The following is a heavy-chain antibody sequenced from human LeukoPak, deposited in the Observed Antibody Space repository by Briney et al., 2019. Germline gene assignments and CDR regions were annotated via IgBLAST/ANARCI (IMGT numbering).Heavy chain of an antibody. J-gene: IGHJ3*02. CDR1: GFTFSSST. Sequence: SVKLSCKASGFTFSSSTMQWVRHARGQRLEWIGWIVVGSGNTNYAQKLQERVTISRDMSTSTAYMELSSLTSEDTAVFYCAADGPADLFDGSEDPPRDAFEIWGQGTMVTVPS. V-gene: IGHV1-58*02. CDR3: AADGPADLFDGSEDPPRDAFEI. CDR2: IVVGSGNT. D-gene: IGHD3-22*01.